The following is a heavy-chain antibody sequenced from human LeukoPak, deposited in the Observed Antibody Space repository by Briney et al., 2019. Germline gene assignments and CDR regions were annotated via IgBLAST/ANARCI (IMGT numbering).Heavy chain of an antibody. CDR2: ISAYNGYT. J-gene: IGHJ4*02. V-gene: IGHV1-18*01. CDR3: ARYYYETGGYRSYFDY. CDR1: GYTFTSYG. D-gene: IGHD3-22*01. Sequence: GASVKVSCEASGYTFTSYGISWVRQAPGQGLEWMGWISAYNGYTNYAQNLQGRVTVTTDTSTTTAYMELRSLRSDDTAVYYCARYYYETGGYRSYFDYWGQGTLVTVSS.